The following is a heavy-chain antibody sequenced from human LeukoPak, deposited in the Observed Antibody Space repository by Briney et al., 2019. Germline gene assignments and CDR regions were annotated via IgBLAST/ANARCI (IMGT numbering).Heavy chain of an antibody. J-gene: IGHJ4*02. V-gene: IGHV3-21*01. Sequence: GGSLRLSCAASGFTFSSSSMNWVRQAPGKGLEWVSSITSTSSYIYYADSVKGRFTISRDNAKNSLFLRMTSLRAEDTAVYYCARGLGSWYFDYWGQGTLVTVSS. CDR2: ITSTSSYI. CDR1: GFTFSSSS. D-gene: IGHD1-26*01. CDR3: ARGLGSWYFDY.